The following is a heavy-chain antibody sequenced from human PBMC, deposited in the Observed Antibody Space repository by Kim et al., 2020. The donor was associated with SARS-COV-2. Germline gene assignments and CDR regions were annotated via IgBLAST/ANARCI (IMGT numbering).Heavy chain of an antibody. V-gene: IGHV3-48*03. CDR3: ARESEGKAAAGARFDP. D-gene: IGHD6-13*01. Sequence: SVKGRFTISRDNAKNSLYLQMNSLRAEDTAVYYCARESEGKAAAGARFDPWGQGTLVTVSS. J-gene: IGHJ5*02.